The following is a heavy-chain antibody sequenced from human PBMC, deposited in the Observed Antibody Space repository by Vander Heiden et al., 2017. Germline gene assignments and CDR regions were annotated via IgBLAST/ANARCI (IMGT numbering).Heavy chain of an antibody. Sequence: QVQLVESGGGVVQPVRSLRLSFAASGFTFRSYGMHWVRQAPGKGLEWVAVIWYDGSNKYYADSVKGRFTISRDNSKNTLYLQMNSLRAEDTAVYYCASGHYGDMWVFDYWCQGTLVTVSS. CDR1: GFTFRSYG. CDR2: IWYDGSNK. J-gene: IGHJ4*02. D-gene: IGHD4-17*01. CDR3: ASGHYGDMWVFDY. V-gene: IGHV3-33*01.